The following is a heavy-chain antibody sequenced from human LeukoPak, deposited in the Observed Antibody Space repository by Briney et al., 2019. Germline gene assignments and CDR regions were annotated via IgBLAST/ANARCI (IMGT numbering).Heavy chain of an antibody. D-gene: IGHD2-2*01. CDR2: ISYDGGNK. CDR3: AKDQYVVPAAVADY. Sequence: GGSLRPSCAASGFTFSNYGMHWVRQAPGKGPEWVAVISYDGGNKYYADSVKGRFTISRDNSKNTLYLQMNSLRAEDTAVYYCAKDQYVVPAAVADYWGQGTLVTVSS. J-gene: IGHJ4*02. CDR1: GFTFSNYG. V-gene: IGHV3-30*18.